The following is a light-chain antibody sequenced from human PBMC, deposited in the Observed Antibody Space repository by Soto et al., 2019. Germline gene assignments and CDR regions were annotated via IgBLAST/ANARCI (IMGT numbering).Light chain of an antibody. Sequence: EIVMTQSPATLSVSPGDGATLSCRASHGIGTALAWYQQKPGQTPRLLMYGASIRATGVPARFSGSASGTEFTLTITSLQSEDFAVYYCQHYSDWPLTFGGGTKVDIK. J-gene: IGKJ4*01. CDR1: HGIGTA. CDR2: GAS. CDR3: QHYSDWPLT. V-gene: IGKV3-15*01.